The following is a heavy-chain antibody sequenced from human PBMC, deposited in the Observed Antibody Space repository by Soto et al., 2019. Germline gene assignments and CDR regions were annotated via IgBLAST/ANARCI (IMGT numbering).Heavy chain of an antibody. J-gene: IGHJ5*02. V-gene: IGHV6-1*01. Sequence: SQTLSLTCAISGDSVSSNSAAWNCIRQSPSRGLEWLGRTYYRSKWYNDYAVSVKSRITSNPDTSKNQFSLQLNSLTPEDTAVYYCARDPESIAVAGTSWFDPWGQGTLVTVSS. D-gene: IGHD6-19*01. CDR2: TYYRSKWYN. CDR3: ARDPESIAVAGTSWFDP. CDR1: GDSVSSNSAA.